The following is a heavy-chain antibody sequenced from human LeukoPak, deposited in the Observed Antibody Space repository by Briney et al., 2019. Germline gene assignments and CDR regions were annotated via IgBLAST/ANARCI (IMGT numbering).Heavy chain of an antibody. Sequence: SETLSLTCTVSGGSISSYYWSWLRQPPGKGLEWIGYIYYSGSTNYNPSLKSRVTISVDTSKNQFSLKLSSVTAADTAVYYCARGRSYDFWSGYYVSYYYGMDVWGQGTTVTVSS. V-gene: IGHV4-59*01. CDR3: ARGRSYDFWSGYYVSYYYGMDV. CDR1: GGSISSYY. J-gene: IGHJ6*02. CDR2: IYYSGST. D-gene: IGHD3-3*01.